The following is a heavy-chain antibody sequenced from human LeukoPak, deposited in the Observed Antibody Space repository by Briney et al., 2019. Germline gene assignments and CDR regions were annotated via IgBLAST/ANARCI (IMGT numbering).Heavy chain of an antibody. CDR1: GFTFSTYA. Sequence: GGSLRLSCAASGFTFSTYAMHWVRQAPGKGLEYVSSISSNGISTYYANSVKGRFTISRDNSKNTLYLQMGCLRAEDMAVYYCARGTGNWNDALFDYWGQGTLVTVSS. J-gene: IGHJ4*02. V-gene: IGHV3-64*01. CDR2: ISSNGIST. CDR3: ARGTGNWNDALFDY. D-gene: IGHD1-1*01.